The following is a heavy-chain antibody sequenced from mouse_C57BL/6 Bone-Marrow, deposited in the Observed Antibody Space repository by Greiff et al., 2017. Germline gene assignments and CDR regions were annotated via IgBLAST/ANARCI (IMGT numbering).Heavy chain of an antibody. V-gene: IGHV1-69*01. CDR2: IDPSDIYT. J-gene: IGHJ1*03. CDR3: ASSNYGYFDV. D-gene: IGHD2-5*01. CDR1: GYTFTSYW. Sequence: VQLQQPGAELVMPGASVKLSCKASGYTFTSYWMHWVKQRPGQGLEWIGEIDPSDIYTNYNQKFKGKSTLTVDKSSSTAYMQLSSLTSEDSAVYYCASSNYGYFDVWGTGTTVTVSS.